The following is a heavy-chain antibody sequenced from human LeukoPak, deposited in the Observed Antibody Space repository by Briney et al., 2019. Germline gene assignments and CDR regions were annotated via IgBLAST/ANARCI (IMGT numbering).Heavy chain of an antibody. V-gene: IGHV1-24*01. CDR3: ATYGYCSSTSCYTANWFDP. CDR1: GYTLTELS. D-gene: IGHD2-2*02. Sequence: ASVKVSCKVSGYTLTELSMHWVRQAPGKGREWMGGFDPEDGETIYAQKFQGRVTMTEDTSTDTAYMELSSMRSEDTAVYYCATYGYCSSTSCYTANWFDPWGQGTLVTVSS. J-gene: IGHJ5*02. CDR2: FDPEDGET.